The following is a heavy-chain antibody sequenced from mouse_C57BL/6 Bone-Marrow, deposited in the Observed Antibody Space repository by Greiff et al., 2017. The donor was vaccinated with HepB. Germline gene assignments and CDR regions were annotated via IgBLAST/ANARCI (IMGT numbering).Heavy chain of an antibody. J-gene: IGHJ2*01. CDR3: ASLQFITTVVGPY. D-gene: IGHD1-1*01. Sequence: VQLQQSGPDLVKPGASVKLSCKASGYSFTDYNMNWVKQSNGKSLEWIGVINPNYGTTSYNQKFKGKATLTVDQSSSTAYMQLNSLTSEDSAVYYCASLQFITTVVGPYWGQGTTLTVSS. V-gene: IGHV1-39*01. CDR1: GYSFTDYN. CDR2: INPNYGTT.